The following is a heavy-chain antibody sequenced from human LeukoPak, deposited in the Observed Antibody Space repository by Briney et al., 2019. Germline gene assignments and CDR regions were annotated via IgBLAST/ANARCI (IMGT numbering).Heavy chain of an antibody. Sequence: SETLSLTCTISGGSMSSYYWSWIRQSAGEGLEWIGRIYASGSPNYNPSLKSRVTISVDKSKNQFSLKLSSVTAADTAVYYCARDRTHYGGNSGFDYWGRGTLVTVSS. V-gene: IGHV4-4*07. D-gene: IGHD4-23*01. CDR3: ARDRTHYGGNSGFDY. CDR1: GGSMSSYY. J-gene: IGHJ4*02. CDR2: IYASGSP.